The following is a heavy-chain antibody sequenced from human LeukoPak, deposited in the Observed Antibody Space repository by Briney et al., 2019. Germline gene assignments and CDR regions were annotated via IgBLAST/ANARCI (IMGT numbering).Heavy chain of an antibody. CDR3: ARTDRYYYYGMDV. D-gene: IGHD1-14*01. Sequence: ASVKVSCRASGYTFTGNYMHWVRQPSGQGLEWMGWINPNSGGTNYAQKFQGRVTMTRDTSISTAYMELSRLRSDDTAVYYCARTDRYYYYGMDVWGQGTTVTVSS. J-gene: IGHJ6*02. CDR2: INPNSGGT. V-gene: IGHV1-2*02. CDR1: GYTFTGNY.